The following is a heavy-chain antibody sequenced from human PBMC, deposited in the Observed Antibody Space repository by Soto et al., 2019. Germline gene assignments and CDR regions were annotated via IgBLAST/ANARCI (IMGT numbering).Heavy chain of an antibody. J-gene: IGHJ6*02. CDR2: IYSTGSK. Sequence: GGSLRLSCAASGLTVSSKYMSWVRQAPGKGLEWVSTIYSTGSKYYADSVKGRFTISRDDSKNTLSLQMNSLRAEDTALYYCAITRTHYYYYGMDVWAQGTTVTVSS. V-gene: IGHV3-66*01. D-gene: IGHD3-3*01. CDR1: GLTVSSKY. CDR3: AITRTHYYYYGMDV.